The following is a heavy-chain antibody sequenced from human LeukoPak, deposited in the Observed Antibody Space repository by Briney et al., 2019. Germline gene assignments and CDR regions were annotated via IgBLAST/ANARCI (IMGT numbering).Heavy chain of an antibody. CDR1: GYTFTSYD. Sequence: ASVKVSCKASGYTFTSYDINWVRQATGQGLEWMGWMNPNSGNTGYAQKFQGRVTMTRNTSISTAYMELSSLRSEDTAVYYCASHYYDSSGYYYWANFDYWGQGTLVTVSS. V-gene: IGHV1-8*01. CDR3: ASHYYDSSGYYYWANFDY. D-gene: IGHD3-22*01. J-gene: IGHJ4*02. CDR2: MNPNSGNT.